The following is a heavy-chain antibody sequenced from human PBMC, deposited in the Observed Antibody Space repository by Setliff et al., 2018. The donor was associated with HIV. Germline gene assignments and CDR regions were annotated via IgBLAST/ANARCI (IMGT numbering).Heavy chain of an antibody. V-gene: IGHV1-3*01. J-gene: IGHJ1*01. D-gene: IGHD3-3*01. CDR3: ARAPLGGTGYYTYIEYFQH. CDR2: INAGNGYT. Sequence: GASVKVSCKASGYTFSRYAMNWVRQAPGQSLEWMGWINAGNGYTKYPQKFQGRVTITADESTSTAYMELSSLRSEDAAVYYCARAPLGGTGYYTYIEYFQHWGQGTLVTVSS. CDR1: GYTFSRYA.